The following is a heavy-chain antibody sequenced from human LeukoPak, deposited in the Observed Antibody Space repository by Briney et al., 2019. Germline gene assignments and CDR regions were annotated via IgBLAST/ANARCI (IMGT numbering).Heavy chain of an antibody. CDR1: GYSFTSYW. J-gene: IGHJ4*02. CDR3: ARLEYSSSGRVY. D-gene: IGHD6-6*01. V-gene: IGHV5-51*01. CDR2: IYPGDSDT. Sequence: GESLKISCKGAGYSFTSYWIGWVRQMPGKGLDWMGIIYPGDSDTRYSPSFQAQVTISADESISTAYLQWSSLKASHPAMYYCARLEYSSSGRVYWGQGTLVPVSS.